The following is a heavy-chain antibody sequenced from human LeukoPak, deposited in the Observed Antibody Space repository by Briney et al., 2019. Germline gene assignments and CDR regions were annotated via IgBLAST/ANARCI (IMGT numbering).Heavy chain of an antibody. D-gene: IGHD1-26*01. Sequence: GGSLRLSCAASGFTFSSYWMSWVRQAPGKGLEWVANIKQDGSEKYYVDSVKGRFTISRDNAKNSLYLQMNSLRAEDTAVYYCVRGHRITCGATCSPFAYWGQGTLVTVSS. CDR1: GFTFSSYW. V-gene: IGHV3-7*01. CDR3: VRGHRITCGATCSPFAY. J-gene: IGHJ4*02. CDR2: IKQDGSEK.